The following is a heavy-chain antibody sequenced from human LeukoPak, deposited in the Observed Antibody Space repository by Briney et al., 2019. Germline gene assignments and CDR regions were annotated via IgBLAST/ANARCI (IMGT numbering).Heavy chain of an antibody. J-gene: IGHJ6*03. Sequence: SQTLSLTCTVSGGSISSGDYYWSWIRQPPGKGLEWIGYIYYSGSTYYNPSLESRVTISVDTSKNQFSLKLGSVTAADTAVYYCARSFRYYYDSSGESRDYYYMDVWGKGTTVTVSS. V-gene: IGHV4-30-4*08. D-gene: IGHD3-22*01. CDR1: GGSISSGDYY. CDR2: IYYSGST. CDR3: ARSFRYYYDSSGESRDYYYMDV.